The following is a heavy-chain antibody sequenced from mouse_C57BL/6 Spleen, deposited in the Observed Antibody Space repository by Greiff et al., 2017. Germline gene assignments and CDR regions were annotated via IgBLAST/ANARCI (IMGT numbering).Heavy chain of an antibody. CDR2: IDPENGDT. CDR1: GFNIKDDY. J-gene: IGHJ3*01. D-gene: IGHD1-1*01. CDR3: STDYYGSSYAFAY. Sequence: EVHVKQSGAELVRPGASVKLSCTASGFNIKDDYMHWVKQRPEQGLEWIGLIDPENGDTEYASKFQGKATITADTSSNTAYLQLSSLTSEDTAVYYCSTDYYGSSYAFAYWGQGTLVTVSA. V-gene: IGHV14-4*01.